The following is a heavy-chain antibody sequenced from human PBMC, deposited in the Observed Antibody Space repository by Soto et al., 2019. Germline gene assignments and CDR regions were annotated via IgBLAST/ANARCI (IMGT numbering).Heavy chain of an antibody. V-gene: IGHV1-3*01. D-gene: IGHD5-12*01. CDR2: INAGNGNT. CDR1: GYTFTNYA. Sequence: ASVKVSCKASGYTFTNYAMHWVRQAPGQRLEWMGWINAGNGNTKYSQKFQGRVTITRDTSASTAYMELSSLRSEDTAVYYCARVSGYYLPDYWGHGTLVTVSS. J-gene: IGHJ4*01. CDR3: ARVSGYYLPDY.